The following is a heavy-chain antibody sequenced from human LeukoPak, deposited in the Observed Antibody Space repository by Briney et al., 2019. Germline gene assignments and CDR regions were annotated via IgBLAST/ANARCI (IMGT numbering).Heavy chain of an antibody. CDR3: ARDWAESYYDFWSGSYYVQWDY. CDR2: IKQDGSEK. D-gene: IGHD3-3*01. Sequence: PGGSLRLSCAASGFTFSSYWMSWVRQAPGKGLEWVANIKQDGSEKYYVDSVKGRFTISRDNAKNSLYLQMNSLRAEDTAVYYCARDWAESYYDFWSGSYYVQWDYWGQGTLVTVSS. CDR1: GFTFSSYW. J-gene: IGHJ4*02. V-gene: IGHV3-7*01.